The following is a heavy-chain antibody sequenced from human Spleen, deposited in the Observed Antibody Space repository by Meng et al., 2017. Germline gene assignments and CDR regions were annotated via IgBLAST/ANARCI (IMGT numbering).Heavy chain of an antibody. V-gene: IGHV1-69*06. CDR1: GYNFIGGYW. CDR3: ARSSGVVVLTAY. CDR2: IIPIFGTA. Sequence: SVKVSCKASGYNFIGGYWLYWVRQAPGQGLEWMGGIIPIFGTANYAQKFQGRVTITADKFTTTAYLELSSLRSEDTAVYYCARSSGVVVLTAYWGQGTLVTVSS. J-gene: IGHJ4*02. D-gene: IGHD2-21*02.